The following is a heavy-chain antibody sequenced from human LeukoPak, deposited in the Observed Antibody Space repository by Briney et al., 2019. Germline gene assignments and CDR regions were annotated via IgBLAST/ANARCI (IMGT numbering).Heavy chain of an antibody. CDR2: IKQDGSEK. V-gene: IGHV3-7*03. J-gene: IGHJ4*02. CDR1: GFTFSSYA. Sequence: GGSLRLSCAASGFTFSSYAMNWVRQAPGKGLEWVANIKQDGSEKYYVDSVKGRFTISRDNAKNSLYLQMNSLRAEDTAVYYCARRYFEYWGQGTLVTVSS. CDR3: ARRYFEY.